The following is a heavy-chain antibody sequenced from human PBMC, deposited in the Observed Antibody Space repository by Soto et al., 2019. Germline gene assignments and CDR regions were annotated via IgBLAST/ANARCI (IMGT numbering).Heavy chain of an antibody. CDR1: GFSFSTYT. CDR3: AKARCTTSNCYVPDY. J-gene: IGHJ4*02. Sequence: GGSLRLSCAAPGFSFSTYTMSWVRRAPGKGLEWVSTISGSGGSPSYAESVLGRFTISRDNPKKMLYLQMNSLRAEETAVYYFAKARCTTSNCYVPDYWGQGTLVTVSS. D-gene: IGHD2-8*01. CDR2: ISGSGGSP. V-gene: IGHV3-23*01.